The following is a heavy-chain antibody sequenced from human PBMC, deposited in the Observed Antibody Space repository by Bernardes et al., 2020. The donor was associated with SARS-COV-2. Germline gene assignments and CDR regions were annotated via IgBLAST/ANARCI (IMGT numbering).Heavy chain of an antibody. J-gene: IGHJ6*02. CDR1: GFTFASYD. D-gene: IGHD1-1*01. CDR2: VSASGDTT. CDR3: AKGRRRTGTTTAYYGLDV. Sequence: GGSLRLSCVASGFTFASYDMSWVRQAPGKGLEWVSVVSASGDTTYYADSVKGRFTIARDNGKNTLHLQMNSLRAEDTAVYYCAKGRRRTGTTTAYYGLDVWGQGTTVTVS. V-gene: IGHV3-23*01.